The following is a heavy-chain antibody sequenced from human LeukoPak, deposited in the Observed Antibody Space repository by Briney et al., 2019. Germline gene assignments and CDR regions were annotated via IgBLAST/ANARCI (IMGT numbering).Heavy chain of an antibody. CDR1: GFAFSNYA. V-gene: IGHV3-23*01. Sequence: GGSLRLSCVASGFAFSNYAMSWVRQAPGKGLEWVSAITGSGTNTYYADSVKGRFTISRDNSKNTVFLQMNSLRHEDTAIYYCVIWGDYDVLTGYYVPDYWGQGTLVTVSS. CDR3: VIWGDYDVLTGYYVPDY. J-gene: IGHJ4*02. CDR2: ITGSGTNT. D-gene: IGHD3-9*01.